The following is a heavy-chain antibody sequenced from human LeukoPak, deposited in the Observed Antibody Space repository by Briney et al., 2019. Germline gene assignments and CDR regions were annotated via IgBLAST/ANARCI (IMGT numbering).Heavy chain of an antibody. CDR3: ARDQEPYFSGGSCYPIDY. Sequence: GGSLRLSCAASGFTFSSYSMNWVRQAPGKGLEWVSYISSSSSYIYYADSVKGRFTISRDNAKNSLYLQMNSLRAEDTAVYYCARDQEPYFSGGSCYPIDYWGQGTLVTVSS. D-gene: IGHD2-15*01. CDR1: GFTFSSYS. V-gene: IGHV3-21*01. J-gene: IGHJ4*02. CDR2: ISSSSSYI.